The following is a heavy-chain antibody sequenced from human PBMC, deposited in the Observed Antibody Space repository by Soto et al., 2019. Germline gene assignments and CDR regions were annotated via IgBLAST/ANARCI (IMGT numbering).Heavy chain of an antibody. D-gene: IGHD2-2*01. CDR1: GGNRYA. J-gene: IGHJ6*02. V-gene: IGHV1-69*04. CDR3: AKDSGRSDVVPSSISAMDV. CDR2: IIPMFGIA. Sequence: QVQLVQSGAEVKKPGSSVKVSCKGSGGNRYAITWVRQAPGQGLEWMGRIIPMFGIATYAPNFRGRVTISGHKSTSAAYMEWCSLRSVDTAVYSCAKDSGRSDVVPSSISAMDVWCQGTTVAVSS.